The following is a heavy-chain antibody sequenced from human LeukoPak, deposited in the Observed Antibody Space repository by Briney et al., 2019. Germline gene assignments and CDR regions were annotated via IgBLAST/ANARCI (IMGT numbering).Heavy chain of an antibody. V-gene: IGHV4-30-4*01. CDR1: GGSISSGDYY. CDR2: IYYSGST. CDR3: APLPNCSSTSCWTDYYYYYMDV. J-gene: IGHJ6*03. D-gene: IGHD2-2*01. Sequence: PSQTLSLTCTVSGGSISSGDYYWSWIRQPPGKGLEWIGYIYYSGSTYYNPSLKSRVTISVDTSKNQFSLKLSSVTAADTAVYYCAPLPNCSSTSCWTDYYYYYMDVWGKGTTVTVSS.